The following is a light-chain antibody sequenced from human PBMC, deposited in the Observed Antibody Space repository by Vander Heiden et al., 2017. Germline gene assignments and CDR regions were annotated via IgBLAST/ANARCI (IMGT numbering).Light chain of an antibody. J-gene: IGLJ2*01. CDR2: QDS. CDR3: QAWDSSTEDVV. CDR1: KLGDKY. Sequence: SYELTQPPSVSVSPGQTASITCSGDKLGDKYARWYQQKPGQSPVLVIYQDSKRPSGIPERFSGSNSGNTATLTISGTQAMDEADYYCQAWDSSTEDVVFGGGTKLTVL. V-gene: IGLV3-1*01.